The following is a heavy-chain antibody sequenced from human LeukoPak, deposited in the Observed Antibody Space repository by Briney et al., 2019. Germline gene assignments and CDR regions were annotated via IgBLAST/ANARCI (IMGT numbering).Heavy chain of an antibody. D-gene: IGHD2-15*01. V-gene: IGHV1-46*01. CDR2: INPSGGSA. CDR3: ARSGYCSGGSCSREIGY. CDR1: GYTFTSYY. Sequence: GASVKVSCKASGYTFTSYYMHWVRQAPGQGLEWMGIINPSGGSASYAQKFQGRVTMTRDMSTSTVYMELSSLRSEDTAVYYCARSGYCSGGSCSREIGYWGKGTLVTVSS. J-gene: IGHJ4*02.